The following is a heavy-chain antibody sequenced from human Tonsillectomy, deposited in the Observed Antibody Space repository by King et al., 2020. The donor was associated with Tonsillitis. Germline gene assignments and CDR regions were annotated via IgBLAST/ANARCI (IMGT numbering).Heavy chain of an antibody. Sequence: VKLVESGGGVVQPGRSLRLSCAATGFTSSSYGMHWVRQAPGKGLEWVAFISYDGSNKYYADSVKGRFTISSDNSKNTLYLQMNSLRTEDTAVYYCAKEEADTVPLHYWGQGTLVTVSS. CDR3: AKEEADTVPLHY. J-gene: IGHJ4*02. CDR1: GFTSSSYG. CDR2: ISYDGSNK. V-gene: IGHV3-30*18. D-gene: IGHD4-17*01.